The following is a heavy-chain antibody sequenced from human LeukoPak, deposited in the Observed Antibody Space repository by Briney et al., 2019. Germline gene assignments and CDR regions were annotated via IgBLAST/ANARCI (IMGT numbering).Heavy chain of an antibody. V-gene: IGHV3-30*02. CDR1: GFTLSSYG. D-gene: IGHD3-10*01. Sequence: GSLRLSCAASGFTLSSYGMHWVRQAPGKGLEWVAFIRYDGSNKYYADSVKGRFTISRDNSKNTLYLQMNSLRAEDTAVYYCATYGSGSYHDPFDYWGQGTLVTVSS. CDR3: ATYGSGSYHDPFDY. CDR2: IRYDGSNK. J-gene: IGHJ4*02.